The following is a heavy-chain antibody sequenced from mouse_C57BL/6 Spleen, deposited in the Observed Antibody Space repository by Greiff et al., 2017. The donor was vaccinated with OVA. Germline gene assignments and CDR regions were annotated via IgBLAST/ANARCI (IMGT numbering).Heavy chain of an antibody. CDR2: IDPSDSET. V-gene: IGHV1-52*01. CDR1: GYTFTSYW. CDR3: ARENGSSYFDY. J-gene: IGHJ2*01. D-gene: IGHD1-1*01. Sequence: QVQLQQPGAELVRPGSSVKLSCKASGYTFTSYWMHWVKQRPIQGLEWIGNIDPSDSETNYNQKFKDKATLTVDKSSSTAYMQRSSLTSEDSAVYYCARENGSSYFDYWGQGTTLTVSS.